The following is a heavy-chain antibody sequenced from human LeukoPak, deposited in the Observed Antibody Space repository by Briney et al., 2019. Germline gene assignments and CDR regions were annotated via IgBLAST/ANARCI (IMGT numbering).Heavy chain of an antibody. D-gene: IGHD6-13*01. V-gene: IGHV4-59*08. Sequence: SETLSLTCTVSGGSISSYYWSWIRQPPGKGLEWIGYIYYSGSTNYNPSLKSRVTISVDTSKNQFSLKLSSVTAADTVVYYCARHWIAAAGPAFDIWGQGTMVTVSS. CDR3: ARHWIAAAGPAFDI. CDR1: GGSISSYY. CDR2: IYYSGST. J-gene: IGHJ3*02.